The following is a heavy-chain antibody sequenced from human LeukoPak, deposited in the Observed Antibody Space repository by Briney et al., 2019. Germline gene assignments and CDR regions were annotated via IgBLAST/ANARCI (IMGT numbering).Heavy chain of an antibody. CDR1: GGSISSGDYY. D-gene: IGHD3-3*01. V-gene: IGHV4-30-4*08. Sequence: SETLSLTCTVSGGSISSGDYYWSWIRQPPGKGLEWIGYIYYSGSTYYNPSLKSRVTISVDTSKNQFSLKLSSVTAADTAVYYCASTYYDFWSGYDLKFDYWGQGTLVTVPS. CDR3: ASTYYDFWSGYDLKFDY. CDR2: IYYSGST. J-gene: IGHJ4*02.